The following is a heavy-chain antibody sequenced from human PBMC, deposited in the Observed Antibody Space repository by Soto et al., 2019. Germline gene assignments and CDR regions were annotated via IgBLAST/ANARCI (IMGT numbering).Heavy chain of an antibody. D-gene: IGHD4-17*01. J-gene: IGHJ4*02. V-gene: IGHV3-48*01. CDR2: ISSSSSTI. CDR3: AKGSNDHSDYGGII. Sequence: GGSLRLSCAASGFIFSTYSMNWVRQGPGKGLEWVSYISSSSSTIFYTDSVKGRFTVSRDNAKNSLYLQMNSLRAEDTAVYYCAKGSNDHSDYGGIIWGQGTLVTVSS. CDR1: GFIFSTYS.